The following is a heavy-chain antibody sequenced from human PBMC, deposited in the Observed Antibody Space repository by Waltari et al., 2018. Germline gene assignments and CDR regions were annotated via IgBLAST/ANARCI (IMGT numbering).Heavy chain of an antibody. D-gene: IGHD3-16*01. CDR2: IKRDGSTT. Sequence: EVQLVESGGGLVQPGGSVRLSCAASGFAFSTYWMNWARQAPGEGLVWVSRIKRDGSTTAYADSVKCRFTTSRDNAKNTLYLQMNRLRADDTAVYYCVRSAFLDVWGQGTTVTVSS. CDR1: GFAFSTYW. CDR3: VRSAFLDV. J-gene: IGHJ6*02. V-gene: IGHV3-74*01.